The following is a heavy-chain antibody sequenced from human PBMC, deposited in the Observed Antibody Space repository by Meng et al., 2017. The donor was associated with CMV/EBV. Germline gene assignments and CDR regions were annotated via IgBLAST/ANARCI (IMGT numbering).Heavy chain of an antibody. J-gene: IGHJ4*02. D-gene: IGHD5/OR15-5a*01. V-gene: IGHV3-7*01. CDR1: GFTFSTYW. CDR3: ARTLRTPDY. Sequence: ETLSLTCAASGFTFSTYWMSWVRQAPGKGLEWVATIKQDGSEKYYVDSVKGRFTISRDNAKNSLYLQMNSLRAEDTAVYYCARTLRTPDYWGQGTLVTVSS. CDR2: IKQDGSEK.